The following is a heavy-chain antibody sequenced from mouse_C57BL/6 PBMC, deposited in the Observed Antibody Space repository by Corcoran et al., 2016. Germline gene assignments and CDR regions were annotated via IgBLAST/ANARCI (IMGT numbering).Heavy chain of an antibody. D-gene: IGHD2-1*01. V-gene: IGHV8-12*01. Sequence: QVTLKESGPGLLQSSQTLSLTCSFSGFSLSTSGMGVSWIRQPSGKGLEWLAHIYWDDDKRYNPSLKNRLTISKDTSRNQVFLKITSVDTADTATYYCARRADGNYWYFDVWGTGTTVTVSS. CDR1: GFSLSTSGMG. CDR2: IYWDDDK. CDR3: ARRADGNYWYFDV. J-gene: IGHJ1*03.